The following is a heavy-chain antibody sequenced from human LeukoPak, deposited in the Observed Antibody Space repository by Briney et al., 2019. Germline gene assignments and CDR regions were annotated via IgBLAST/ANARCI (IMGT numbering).Heavy chain of an antibody. CDR2: TYYRSKWYN. V-gene: IGHV6-1*01. Sequence: SQTLSLTCAISGDSVSSDSAAWNWIRQSPSRGLEWLGRTYYRSKWYNDYAVSVKSRITINPDTSKNQFSLQLNSVTPEDTAVYYCARGMGGGYCSSTSCYTFDYWGQGTLVTVSS. J-gene: IGHJ4*02. D-gene: IGHD2-2*01. CDR3: ARGMGGGYCSSTSCYTFDY. CDR1: GDSVSSDSAA.